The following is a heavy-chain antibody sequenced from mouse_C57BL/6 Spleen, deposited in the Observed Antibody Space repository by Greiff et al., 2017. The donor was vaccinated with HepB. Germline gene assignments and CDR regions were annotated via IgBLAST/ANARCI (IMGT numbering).Heavy chain of an antibody. Sequence: QVQLQQPGAELVRPGSSVKLSCKASGYTFTSYWMDWVKQRPGQGLEWIGNIYPSDSETHYNQKLKDKATLTVDKSSSTAYMQLSSLTSVDSAVYYCAREGTTVVVHWYFDVWGTGTTVTVSS. D-gene: IGHD1-1*01. CDR1: GYTFTSYW. CDR3: AREGTTVVVHWYFDV. CDR2: IYPSDSET. J-gene: IGHJ1*03. V-gene: IGHV1-61*01.